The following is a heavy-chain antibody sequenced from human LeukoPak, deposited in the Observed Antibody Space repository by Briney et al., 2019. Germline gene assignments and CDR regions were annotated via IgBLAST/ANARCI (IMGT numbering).Heavy chain of an antibody. CDR3: ASRPRYSSGWYGWDY. V-gene: IGHV4-34*01. J-gene: IGHJ4*02. CDR1: GGSFSGYY. CDR2: INHSEST. Sequence: SSETLSLTCAVYGGSFSGYYWSWIRQPPGKGLEWIGEINHSESTNYNPSLKSRVTISVDTSKNQFSLKLSSVTAADTAVYYCASRPRYSSGWYGWDYWGQGTLVTVSS. D-gene: IGHD6-19*01.